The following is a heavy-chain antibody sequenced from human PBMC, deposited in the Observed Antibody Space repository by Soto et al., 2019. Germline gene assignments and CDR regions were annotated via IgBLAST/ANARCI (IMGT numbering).Heavy chain of an antibody. CDR3: VRDGTKTLRDWFDP. V-gene: IGHV4-4*07. CDR2: IYATDTT. D-gene: IGHD1-1*01. Sequence: SETLSLTCTVSGASISGFYWSWIRKSAGKGLEWIGRIYATDTTNYNPSLKSRVMMSVDTSKKQFSLKLRSVTAAETAVYYCVRDGTKTLRDWFDPWGQGISVTVSS. CDR1: GASISGFY. J-gene: IGHJ5*02.